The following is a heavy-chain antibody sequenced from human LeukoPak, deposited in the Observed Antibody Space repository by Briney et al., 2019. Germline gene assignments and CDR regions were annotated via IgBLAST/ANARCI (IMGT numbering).Heavy chain of an antibody. Sequence: PGGSLRLSCAASGFTFSSYAMHWVRQAPGKGLEWVAVISYDGSNKYYADSVKGRFTISRDNSKNTLYLQMNSLRAEDTAVYYCNSDSYGDGDAFDIWGQGTMVTVSS. CDR1: GFTFSSYA. CDR2: ISYDGSNK. D-gene: IGHD4-17*01. J-gene: IGHJ3*02. CDR3: NSDSYGDGDAFDI. V-gene: IGHV3-30-3*01.